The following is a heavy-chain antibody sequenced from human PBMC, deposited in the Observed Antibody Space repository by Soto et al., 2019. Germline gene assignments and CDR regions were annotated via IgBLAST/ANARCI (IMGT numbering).Heavy chain of an antibody. CDR3: ARGNRPLILDAFDV. Sequence: GESLKISCEASGYSFTSYWILWVRQMPGKGLEWMGVISPGDSDTRYSPSFQGQVTISADKSLGTAYLQWGSLKASDTAIYYCARGNRPLILDAFDVWGQGTMVTVSS. CDR2: ISPGDSDT. V-gene: IGHV5-51*01. CDR1: GYSFTSYW. J-gene: IGHJ3*01.